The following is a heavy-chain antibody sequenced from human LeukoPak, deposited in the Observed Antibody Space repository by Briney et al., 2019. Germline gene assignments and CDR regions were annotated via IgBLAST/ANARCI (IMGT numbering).Heavy chain of an antibody. J-gene: IGHJ4*02. CDR2: ISGDGDTT. CDR3: AKQRIAAAGYFDY. CDR1: GFTFSTYA. D-gene: IGHD6-13*01. V-gene: IGHV3-23*01. Sequence: GGSLRLSCAASGFTFSTYAMSWVRQAPGKGLEWVSAISGDGDTTYYADSLKGRFTISRDNFKSTLSLQMNSLRAEDTAVYYCAKQRIAAAGYFDYWGQGTLVTVSS.